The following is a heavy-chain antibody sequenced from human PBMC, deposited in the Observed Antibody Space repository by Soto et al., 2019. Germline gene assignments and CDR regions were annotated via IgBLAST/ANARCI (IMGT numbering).Heavy chain of an antibody. Sequence: GESLKISCAASGFTFSSYWMHWVRQAPGKGLVWVSRINSDGSSTSYADSVKGRFTISRDNAKNTLYLQMNSLRAEDTAVYYCARDARIAAAGTIYYYYGMDVWGQGTTVTVSS. CDR2: INSDGSST. CDR1: GFTFSSYW. J-gene: IGHJ6*02. V-gene: IGHV3-74*01. D-gene: IGHD6-13*01. CDR3: ARDARIAAAGTIYYYYGMDV.